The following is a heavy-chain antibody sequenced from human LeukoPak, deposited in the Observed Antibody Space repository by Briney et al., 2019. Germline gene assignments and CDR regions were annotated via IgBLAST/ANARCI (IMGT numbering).Heavy chain of an antibody. CDR3: ARNLGYCSGGSCLGVQTNAFDI. D-gene: IGHD2-15*01. CDR1: GYTFTSYD. Sequence: ASVKVSCKASGYTFTSYDINWVRQATGQGLEWMGWMNPNSGNTGYAQKFQGRVTMTRNTSISTAYMELSSLRSEDTAVYYCARNLGYCSGGSCLGVQTNAFDIWGQGTMVTVSS. V-gene: IGHV1-8*01. CDR2: MNPNSGNT. J-gene: IGHJ3*02.